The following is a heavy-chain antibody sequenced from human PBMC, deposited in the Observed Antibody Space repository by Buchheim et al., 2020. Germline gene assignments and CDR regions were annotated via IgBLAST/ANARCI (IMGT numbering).Heavy chain of an antibody. CDR2: ISYDGSNK. D-gene: IGHD3-3*01. Sequence: QVQLVESGGGVVQPGRSLRLSCAASGFTFSSYAMHWVRQAPGKGLEWVAVISYDGSNKYYADSVKGRFTISRDNSKNTLYLQMNSLRAEDTAVYYCARDYLPLEWLFLLDPWGQGTL. CDR1: GFTFSSYA. V-gene: IGHV3-30-3*01. J-gene: IGHJ5*02. CDR3: ARDYLPLEWLFLLDP.